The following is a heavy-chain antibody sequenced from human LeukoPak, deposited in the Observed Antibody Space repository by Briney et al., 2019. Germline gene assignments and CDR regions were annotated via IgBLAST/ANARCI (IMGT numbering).Heavy chain of an antibody. CDR3: AKEAVVVPAAILYYFDY. Sequence: PGGSLRLSCAASGFTFSSYAMSWVRQAPGKGLEGVSAISGSGGSTYYADSGKGRFTISRDNSKNTLYLQMNSLRAEDTAVYYCAKEAVVVPAAILYYFDYWGQGTLVTVSS. D-gene: IGHD2-2*01. J-gene: IGHJ4*02. CDR2: ISGSGGST. CDR1: GFTFSSYA. V-gene: IGHV3-23*01.